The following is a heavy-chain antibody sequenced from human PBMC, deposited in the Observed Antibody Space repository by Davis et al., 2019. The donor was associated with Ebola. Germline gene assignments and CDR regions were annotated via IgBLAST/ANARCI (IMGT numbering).Heavy chain of an antibody. J-gene: IGHJ4*02. V-gene: IGHV1-8*01. CDR3: ARGVEYSSSSGAFGDY. CDR2: MNPNSGNT. D-gene: IGHD6-6*01. CDR1: GYTFTSYD. Sequence: ASVPVSCKASGYTFTSYDINWVRQATGQGLEWMGWMNPNSGNTGYAQKFQGRVTMTRNTSISTAYMELSSLRSEDTAVYYCARGVEYSSSSGAFGDYWGQGTLVTVSS.